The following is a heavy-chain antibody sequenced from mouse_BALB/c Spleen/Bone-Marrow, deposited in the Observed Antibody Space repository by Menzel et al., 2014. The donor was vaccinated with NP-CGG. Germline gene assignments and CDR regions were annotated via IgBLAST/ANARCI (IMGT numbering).Heavy chain of an antibody. CDR3: ARAMIYYYAMDY. J-gene: IGHJ4*01. CDR2: INPYNDGT. V-gene: IGHV1-14*01. CDR1: GYSFTSFI. D-gene: IGHD2-4*01. Sequence: LQESGPELVEPGASVKMSCKASGYSFTSFILHWVKMRPGQGLEWIGYINPYNDGTKYNEKFKGKAILTSDKSSSSANMELSSLTSEDSAVYYCARAMIYYYAMDYWGQGTSVTVSS.